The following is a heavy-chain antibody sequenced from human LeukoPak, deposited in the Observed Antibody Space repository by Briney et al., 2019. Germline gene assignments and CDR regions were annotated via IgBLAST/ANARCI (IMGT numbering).Heavy chain of an antibody. V-gene: IGHV3-74*01. D-gene: IGHD6-13*01. CDR1: GFTFSSYW. J-gene: IGHJ4*02. CDR3: IKSGAEQQTFDY. Sequence: PGGSLRLSCAASGFTFSSYWMHWVRQAPGKGLVWVSRINSDGSSTSYADSVKGRFTISRDNAKNTLYLQMNSLRAEDTAVYYCIKSGAEQQTFDYWGQGTLVTVSS. CDR2: INSDGSST.